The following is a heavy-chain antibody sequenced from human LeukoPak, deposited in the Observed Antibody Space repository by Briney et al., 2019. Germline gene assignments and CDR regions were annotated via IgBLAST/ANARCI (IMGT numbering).Heavy chain of an antibody. J-gene: IGHJ4*02. CDR2: INPSGGST. Sequence: GASVKVSCKASGYTFTSYYMHWVRQAPGQGLEWMGIINPSGGSTSYAQKFQGRVTMTRDTSTSTAYMELSSLRSEDTAVYYCARGGPVSYCGGDCYNADYWGQGTLVTVSS. D-gene: IGHD2-21*02. V-gene: IGHV1-46*01. CDR3: ARGGPVSYCGGDCYNADY. CDR1: GYTFTSYY.